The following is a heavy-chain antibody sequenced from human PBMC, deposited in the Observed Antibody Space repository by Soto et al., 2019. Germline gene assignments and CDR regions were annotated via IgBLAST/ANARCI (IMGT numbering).Heavy chain of an antibody. J-gene: IGHJ4*02. V-gene: IGHV1-69*12. Sequence: QVQLVQSDAEVKKPESSVKVSCKAPGGTFSTYAISWVRQAPGQGLEWMGGIIPMFGTANYAQRFQDRVTITADESTNTVYMELSSLRSEDTAVYFCASGIQLWLRRINNGYSGWGQGTLVTVSS. D-gene: IGHD5-18*01. CDR1: GGTFSTYA. CDR2: IIPMFGTA. CDR3: ASGIQLWLRRINNGYSG.